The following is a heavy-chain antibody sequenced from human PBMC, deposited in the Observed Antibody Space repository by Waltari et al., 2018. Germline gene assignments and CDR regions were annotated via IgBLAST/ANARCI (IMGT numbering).Heavy chain of an antibody. V-gene: IGHV4-31*03. CDR2: LYYSGST. CDR1: GGSISSGGYY. J-gene: IGHJ4*02. CDR3: ARGGVYSSSYRFN. Sequence: QVQLQESGPGLVKPSQTLSLTCTVSGGSISSGGYYWSWIRQHPGKGLEWIGYLYYSGSTDYNPALKSRVTISVDTSKNQFSLKLSSVTAADTAVYYCARGGVYSSSYRFNWGQGTLVTVSS. D-gene: IGHD6-13*01.